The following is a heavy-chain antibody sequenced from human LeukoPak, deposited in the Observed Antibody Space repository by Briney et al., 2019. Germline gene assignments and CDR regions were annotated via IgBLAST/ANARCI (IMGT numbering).Heavy chain of an antibody. CDR1: GFTFSNYA. J-gene: IGHJ6*02. CDR2: TSYDGSNT. V-gene: IGHV3-30-3*01. CDR3: ARDRRSGWYRGHYYGMDV. Sequence: GGSLRLSCVVSGFTFSNYAMHWVRQAPGKGLEWVAVTSYDGSNTHYADSVKGRFTVSRDNSKNALYLKMNSLRAEDTAMYYCARDRRSGWYRGHYYGMDVWGQGTTVTVSS. D-gene: IGHD6-19*01.